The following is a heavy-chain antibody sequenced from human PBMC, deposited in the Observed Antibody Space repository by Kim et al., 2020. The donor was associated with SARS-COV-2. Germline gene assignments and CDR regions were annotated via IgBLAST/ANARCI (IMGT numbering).Heavy chain of an antibody. V-gene: IGHV4-38-2*02. CDR1: GYSISSGYY. D-gene: IGHD5-12*01. CDR2: IYHSGST. J-gene: IGHJ4*02. Sequence: SETLSLTCTVSGYSISSGYYWGWIRQPPGKGLEWIGSIYHSGSTYYNPSLKSRVTISVDTSKNQFSLKLSSVTAADTAVYYCARSEYSGYGDLIKQYYFDYWGQGTLVTVSS. CDR3: ARSEYSGYGDLIKQYYFDY.